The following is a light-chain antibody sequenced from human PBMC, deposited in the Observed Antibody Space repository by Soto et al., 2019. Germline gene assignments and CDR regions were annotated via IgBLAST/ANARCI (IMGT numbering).Light chain of an antibody. CDR3: QQRNDWVT. CDR2: DAS. J-gene: IGKJ4*01. Sequence: EVVLTQSPATLSLSPGERATLSCRASQSIRNYLAWSQQKPGQAPRLLIYDASNRATGIPARFSGSGSGTDFILTISSLEPEDSGVYYCQQRNDWVTFGGGTKVEIK. CDR1: QSIRNY. V-gene: IGKV3-11*01.